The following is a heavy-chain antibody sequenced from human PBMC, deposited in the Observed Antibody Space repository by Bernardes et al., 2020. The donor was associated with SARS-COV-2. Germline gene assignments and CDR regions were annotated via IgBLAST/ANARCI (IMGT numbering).Heavy chain of an antibody. D-gene: IGHD6-19*01. CDR1: GGSISTNNW. CDR2: VYHSGST. Sequence: TLSLTCGVSGGSISTNNWWSWVRQPPGKGLEWIGEVYHSGSTNYNPSLKSRVTISVDKSKNQFSLKLNSVTAADTAVYYCATSIAVPGFDYWGQGTMVTVSS. J-gene: IGHJ4*02. V-gene: IGHV4-4*02. CDR3: ATSIAVPGFDY.